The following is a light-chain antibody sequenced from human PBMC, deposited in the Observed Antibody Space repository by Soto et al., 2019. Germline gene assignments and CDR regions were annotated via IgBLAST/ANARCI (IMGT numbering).Light chain of an antibody. J-gene: IGLJ1*01. CDR1: SSDVGRYNY. Sequence: QSVLTQPASVSVSPGQSITISCSGTSSDVGRYNYVSWYQQHPGKAPKLMIYEVNNRPSGASNRFSGSKSDNTASLTISGLQAEDEADYYCCSYTTSSTYVFGTGTKVTVL. CDR2: EVN. CDR3: CSYTTSSTYV. V-gene: IGLV2-14*01.